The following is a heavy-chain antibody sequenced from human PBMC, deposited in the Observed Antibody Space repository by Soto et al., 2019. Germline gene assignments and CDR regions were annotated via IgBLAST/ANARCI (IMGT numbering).Heavy chain of an antibody. J-gene: IGHJ4*02. CDR3: VRDDPPQGPFDY. Sequence: EVQLVESGGDLVQPGGSLRLSCAASGFTVSSIYMSWVRQAPGKGLEWVSVIFINGGTIYADAVKGRFTISRDSSKNTLYLQMNNLRVEDTAVYYCVRDDPPQGPFDYWGQGTLVTVSS. V-gene: IGHV3-66*01. CDR2: IFINGGT. CDR1: GFTVSSIY.